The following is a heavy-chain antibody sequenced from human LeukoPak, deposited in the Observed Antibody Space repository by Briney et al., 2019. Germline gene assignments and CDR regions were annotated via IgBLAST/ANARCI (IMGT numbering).Heavy chain of an antibody. Sequence: SETLSLTCTVSGGSISSYYWSWIRQPPGKGLEWIGYIYYSGSTNYNPSLKSRVTISVDTSKNQFSLKLSSVTAADTAVYYCARESRYYYGSGAFDPWGQGTLVTVSS. CDR3: ARESRYYYGSGAFDP. CDR1: GGSISSYY. J-gene: IGHJ5*02. V-gene: IGHV4-59*12. D-gene: IGHD3-10*01. CDR2: IYYSGST.